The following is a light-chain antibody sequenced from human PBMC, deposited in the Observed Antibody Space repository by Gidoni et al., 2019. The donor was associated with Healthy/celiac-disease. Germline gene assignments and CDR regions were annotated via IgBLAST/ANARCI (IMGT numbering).Light chain of an antibody. CDR3: QQYDSHPLT. CDR1: QGISNY. V-gene: IGKV1-33*01. Sequence: QPTHPPSSLSASVGDRVTITCLASQGISNYLDWYQQKPGKAPKLLIYDASNLETGVPSRFSGSGSGTDFIFTISSLQPEDIATYYCQQYDSHPLTFGQGTKVEIK. CDR2: DAS. J-gene: IGKJ4*01.